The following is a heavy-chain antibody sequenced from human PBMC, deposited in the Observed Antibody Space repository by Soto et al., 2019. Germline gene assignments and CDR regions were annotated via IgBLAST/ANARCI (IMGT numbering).Heavy chain of an antibody. Sequence: SETLSLTCTVSGGSVSSGSYYWSWIRQPPGKGLEWIGYIYYSGSTNYNPSLKSRVTISVDTSKNQFSLKLSSVTAADTAVYYCARESYYGSGSYFPWFDTWGQGTMVTVSS. CDR1: GGSVSSGSYY. V-gene: IGHV4-61*01. CDR3: ARESYYGSGSYFPWFDT. J-gene: IGHJ5*02. CDR2: IYYSGST. D-gene: IGHD3-10*01.